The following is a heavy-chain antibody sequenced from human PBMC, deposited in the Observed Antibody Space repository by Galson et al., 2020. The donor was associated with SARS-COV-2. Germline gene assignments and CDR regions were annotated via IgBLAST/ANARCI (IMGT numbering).Heavy chain of an antibody. Sequence: SETLSLTCAISGDSVSSNSAAWNWIRQSPSRGLEWLGRTYYRSKWYNDYAVSVKSRITINPDTSKNQFSLQLNSVTPEDTAVYYCARDLWPIVGCSSTSCPGEGAFDIWGQGTMVTVSS. CDR1: GDSVSSNSAA. V-gene: IGHV6-1*01. D-gene: IGHD2-2*01. CDR3: ARDLWPIVGCSSTSCPGEGAFDI. J-gene: IGHJ3*02. CDR2: TYYRSKWYN.